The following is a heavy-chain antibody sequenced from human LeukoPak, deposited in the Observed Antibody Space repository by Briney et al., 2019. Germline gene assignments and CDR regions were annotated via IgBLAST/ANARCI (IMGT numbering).Heavy chain of an antibody. J-gene: IGHJ6*02. CDR3: ARDGFEEWFGELAPNYGMDV. Sequence: PGGSLRLSCAASGFTFSSYSMNWVRQAPGKGLEWVSSISSSSGYIYYADSVKGRFTISRDNSKNTLYLQMNSLRAEDTAVYYCARDGFEEWFGELAPNYGMDVWGQGTTVTVSS. D-gene: IGHD3-10*01. V-gene: IGHV3-21*01. CDR1: GFTFSSYS. CDR2: ISSSSGYI.